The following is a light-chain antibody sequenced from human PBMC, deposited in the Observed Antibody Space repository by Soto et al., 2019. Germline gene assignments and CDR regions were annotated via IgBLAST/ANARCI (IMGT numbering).Light chain of an antibody. CDR1: QSVSSGY. V-gene: IGKV3-20*01. CDR2: GAS. J-gene: IGKJ4*01. CDR3: QQYVTSPLT. Sequence: EIVLTQSPGTLSLSPGERATLSCRASQSVSSGYLAWYQQKPGQAPRLLIYGASSRATDIPDRFSGSGSGTDFTLTISRLEPEDFAVYYCQQYVTSPLTFGGGTNVEIK.